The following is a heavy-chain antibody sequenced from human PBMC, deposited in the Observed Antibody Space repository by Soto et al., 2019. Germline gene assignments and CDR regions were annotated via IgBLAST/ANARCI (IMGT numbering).Heavy chain of an antibody. CDR3: AEDLPLSGGSCYSCGAFEI. D-gene: IGHD2-15*01. V-gene: IGHV1-18*01. Sequence: QVQLVQSGAEVKKPGASVKVSCKASGYTFTSYGISWVRQAPGQGLEWMGWISSYNGNTNYAQKLQRRVTMTTDTSTITADMELRSLRSDDTAVYYCAEDLPLSGGSCYSCGAFEIWGEGTMVTVSS. CDR2: ISSYNGNT. CDR1: GYTFTSYG. J-gene: IGHJ3*02.